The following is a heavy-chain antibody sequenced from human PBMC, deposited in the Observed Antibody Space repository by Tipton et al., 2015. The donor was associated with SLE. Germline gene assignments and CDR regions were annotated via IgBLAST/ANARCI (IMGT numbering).Heavy chain of an antibody. J-gene: IGHJ1*01. CDR3: AREADCSGSNCDSSLRYFQH. CDR2: IHSDVTT. V-gene: IGHV3-53*01. Sequence: VQLVQSGGGLIQTGGSLRLSCAASGLTVSRRYMSWVRQAPGKGLEWVSVIHSDVTTYYADSVKGRLTIDRDNSKNTLYLQMNSLRAEDTAVYCCAREADCSGSNCDSSLRYFQHWGRGTLVTVSS. CDR1: GLTVSRRY. D-gene: IGHD2-15*01.